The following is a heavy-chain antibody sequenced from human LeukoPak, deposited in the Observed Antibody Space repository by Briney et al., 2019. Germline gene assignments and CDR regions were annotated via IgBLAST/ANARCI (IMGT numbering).Heavy chain of an antibody. V-gene: IGHV3-30-3*01. CDR2: ISYDGSNK. D-gene: IGHD2-8*01. CDR1: GFTFSTYA. CDR3: ARDRVGYCTNGVCYTIYYYYGMDV. Sequence: QPGRSLRLSCAASGFTFSTYAMHWVRQAPGKGLEGVAVISYDGSNKYYADSVKGRFTISRDNSKNTLYLQMDSLRAEDTAVYYCARDRVGYCTNGVCYTIYYYYGMDVWGQGTTVTVSS. J-gene: IGHJ6*02.